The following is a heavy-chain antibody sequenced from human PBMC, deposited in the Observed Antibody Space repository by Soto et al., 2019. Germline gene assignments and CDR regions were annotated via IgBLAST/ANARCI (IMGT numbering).Heavy chain of an antibody. Sequence: PSETLSLTSAVSGVYISSGGYSWSWIRQPPGKGLEWIGYMYHSGSTYYNPSLKSRVTISIDRSKNQFSLKLSSVTAADTAVYYCASMGYHYGSGSYPLDYWGQGTLVTVSS. CDR2: MYHSGST. V-gene: IGHV4-30-2*01. D-gene: IGHD3-10*01. J-gene: IGHJ4*02. CDR1: GVYISSGGYS. CDR3: ASMGYHYGSGSYPLDY.